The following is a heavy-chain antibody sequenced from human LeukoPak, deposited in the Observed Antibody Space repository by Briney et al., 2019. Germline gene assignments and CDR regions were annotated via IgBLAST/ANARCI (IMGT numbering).Heavy chain of an antibody. CDR1: GGSISSYY. D-gene: IGHD4-11*01. Sequence: SETLSLTCSVSGGSISSYYWSWIRQPPGKGLEWIGYIYYSGSTNYNPSLKSRVTISVDTSKNQFSLKLSSVTAADTAVYYRARHAPMTTCDYWGQGTLVTVSS. CDR2: IYYSGST. CDR3: ARHAPMTTCDY. J-gene: IGHJ4*02. V-gene: IGHV4-59*08.